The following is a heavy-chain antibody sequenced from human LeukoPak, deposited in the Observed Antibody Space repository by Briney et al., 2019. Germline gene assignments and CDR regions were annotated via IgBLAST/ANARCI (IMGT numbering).Heavy chain of an antibody. CDR3: AKITVADFDP. CDR1: GGSISSISYY. CDR2: IYSSGST. Sequence: SETLSLTCTVSGGSISSISYYWGWIRQPPGKGLEWIGGIYSSGSTYYNPSLKSRVTVSVDTSKNQFSLRLTSVTAADTAIYYCAKITVADFDPWGQGTLVTVSS. V-gene: IGHV4-39*01. D-gene: IGHD6-19*01. J-gene: IGHJ5*02.